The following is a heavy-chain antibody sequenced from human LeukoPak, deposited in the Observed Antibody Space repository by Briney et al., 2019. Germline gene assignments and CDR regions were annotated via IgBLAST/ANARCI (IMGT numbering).Heavy chain of an antibody. D-gene: IGHD2-15*01. J-gene: IGHJ4*02. CDR2: ISYDGSIK. CDR3: ARDLYCSGGSCTDY. V-gene: IGHV3-30-3*01. CDR1: GFTFSSYA. Sequence: PGGSLRLSCAASGFTFSSYAMHWVRQAPGKGLEWVAVISYDGSIKYYADSVQGRFTISRDNSKNTLYLQMNSLRAEDTAVSSCARDLYCSGGSCTDYWGQGTLVTVSS.